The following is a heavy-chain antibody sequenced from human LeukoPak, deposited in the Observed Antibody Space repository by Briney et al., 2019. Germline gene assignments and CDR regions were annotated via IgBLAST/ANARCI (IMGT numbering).Heavy chain of an antibody. CDR1: GFTFSSYS. D-gene: IGHD6-13*01. J-gene: IGHJ6*03. Sequence: GGSLRLSCAASGFTFSSYSMNWVRQAPGKGLERVSYISSSGATIYYADSVKGRFTISRDNAKNSLYLQMNSLRAEDTAVYYCARVLSNWSNNYYYMDVWGRGATVTVSS. V-gene: IGHV3-48*01. CDR3: ARVLSNWSNNYYYMDV. CDR2: ISSSGATI.